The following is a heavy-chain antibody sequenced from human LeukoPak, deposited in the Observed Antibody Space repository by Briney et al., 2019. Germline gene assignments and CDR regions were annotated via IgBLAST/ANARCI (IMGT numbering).Heavy chain of an antibody. CDR3: ARHDEDCSGDYCFLLSFDS. Sequence: SETLSLTCTVSGGSISGYYWSWIRQTPGQGLEWIGYIHYSGSTDYNPSLKRRVTISVDTSKNQFSLKLNSVTAADTAVYCCARHDEDCSGDYCFLLSFDSWGQGALVTVSS. D-gene: IGHD3-22*01. CDR1: GGSISGYY. J-gene: IGHJ4*02. CDR2: IHYSGST. V-gene: IGHV4-59*08.